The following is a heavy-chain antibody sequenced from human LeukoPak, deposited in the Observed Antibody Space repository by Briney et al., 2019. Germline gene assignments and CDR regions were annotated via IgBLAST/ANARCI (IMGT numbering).Heavy chain of an antibody. Sequence: SETLSLTCTVSGGSISCYYWSWIRQPPGKGLEWIGYIYYSGSTNYNPSLKSRVTISVDTSKNQFSLKLSSVTAADTAVYYCARDLSIAAAGDYYYYGMDVWGQGTTVTVSS. CDR3: ARDLSIAAAGDYYYYGMDV. CDR1: GGSISCYY. D-gene: IGHD6-13*01. CDR2: IYYSGST. J-gene: IGHJ6*02. V-gene: IGHV4-59*01.